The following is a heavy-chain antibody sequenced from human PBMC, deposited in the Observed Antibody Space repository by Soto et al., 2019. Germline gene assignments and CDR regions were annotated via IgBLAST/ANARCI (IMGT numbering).Heavy chain of an antibody. CDR2: IYYSGST. CDR3: ARHFGVVIPFDY. Sequence: QVQLQESGPGLVKPSETLSLTCTVSGGSISSYYWSWIRQPPGKGLEWIGYIYYSGSTNYNPSLTSRVTISVDTSKNQFSLKLSSVTAADTAVYYCARHFGVVIPFDYWGQGTLVTVSS. J-gene: IGHJ4*02. CDR1: GGSISSYY. D-gene: IGHD3-3*01. V-gene: IGHV4-59*08.